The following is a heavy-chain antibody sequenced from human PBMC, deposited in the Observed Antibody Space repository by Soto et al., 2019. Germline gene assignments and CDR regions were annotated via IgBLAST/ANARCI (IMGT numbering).Heavy chain of an antibody. CDR3: ARECLRVKQWLATIVDY. Sequence: EVQLVESGGGLVQPGGSLRLSCAASGFTFSSYWMSWVRQAPGKGLEWVANIKQDGSEKYYVDSVKGRFTISRDNAKNSLYLQMNSLRAEDTAVYYCARECLRVKQWLATIVDYWGQGTLVTVSS. V-gene: IGHV3-7*01. D-gene: IGHD6-19*01. CDR1: GFTFSSYW. CDR2: IKQDGSEK. J-gene: IGHJ4*02.